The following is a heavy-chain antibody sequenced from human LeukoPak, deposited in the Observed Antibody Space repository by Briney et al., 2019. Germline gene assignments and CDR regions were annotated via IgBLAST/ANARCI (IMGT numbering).Heavy chain of an antibody. D-gene: IGHD5-24*01. V-gene: IGHV3-23*01. J-gene: IGHJ4*02. CDR1: GFTFSSHG. Sequence: GGSLRLSCAASGFTFSSHGMNWVRQAQGKGLEWVSGISPRGDITYYADSVKGRFTISRDNSKNTLYLEVISLTVEDTAVYYCAKDDAWLQFGEWSQGTLVTVSS. CDR3: AKDDAWLQFGE. CDR2: ISPRGDIT.